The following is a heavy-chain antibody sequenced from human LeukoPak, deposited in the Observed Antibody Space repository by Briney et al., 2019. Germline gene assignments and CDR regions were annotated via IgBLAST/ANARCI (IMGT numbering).Heavy chain of an antibody. D-gene: IGHD3-22*01. CDR3: ARVYYDSSGYYHHFDY. J-gene: IGHJ4*02. Sequence: SVKVSCKASGGTFSSYAISWVRQAPGQGLEWMGRIIPVFGTANYAQKFQGRLTITTDESTSTAYMELSSLRSEDTAVYYCARVYYDSSGYYHHFDYWGQGTPVTVSS. CDR1: GGTFSSYA. CDR2: IIPVFGTA. V-gene: IGHV1-69*05.